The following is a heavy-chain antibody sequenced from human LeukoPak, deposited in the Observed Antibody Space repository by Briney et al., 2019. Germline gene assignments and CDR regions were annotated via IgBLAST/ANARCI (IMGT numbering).Heavy chain of an antibody. D-gene: IGHD5-24*01. CDR2: IYSSGST. J-gene: IGHJ4*02. V-gene: IGHV4-39*01. CDR1: GGSISSSSYY. CDR3: ARGRRDGYNLEYFDN. Sequence: SETLSLTCTVSGGSISSSSYYWGWIRQPPGKGLEWIGGIYSSGSTYYNPSLKSRVTISVDTSKNQFSLKLSSVTAADTAVYYCARGRRDGYNLEYFDNWGQGTLVTVSS.